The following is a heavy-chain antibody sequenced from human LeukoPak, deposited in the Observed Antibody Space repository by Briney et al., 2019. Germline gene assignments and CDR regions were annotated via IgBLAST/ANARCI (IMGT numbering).Heavy chain of an antibody. J-gene: IGHJ4*02. D-gene: IGHD4-17*01. CDR2: IKRIIDGGTT. CDR3: AAQGGSGDLRY. Sequence: PGGSLRLSCAASGFTFSNTWMNWVRQAPGKGLESVGRIKRIIDGGTTDYAAPVKGRFTVSRDDSINTLYLQISSLKTEDTAVYYCAAQGGSGDLRYWGQGTLVTVSS. V-gene: IGHV3-15*01. CDR1: GFTFSNTW.